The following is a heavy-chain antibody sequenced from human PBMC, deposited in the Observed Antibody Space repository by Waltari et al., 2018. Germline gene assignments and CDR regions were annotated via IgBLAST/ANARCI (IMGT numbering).Heavy chain of an antibody. CDR1: GLTFSRYS. CDR3: ARDPCSGGSCPLS. J-gene: IGHJ5*02. Sequence: EVQLVESGGGLVKPGGSLRLSCAASGLTFSRYSMNWFPQAPGKGLEWVSSISSSSGYIYYADSVKGRFTISRDNAKNSLYLQMNSLRAEDTAVYYCARDPCSGGSCPLSWGQGTLVTVSS. CDR2: ISSSSGYI. D-gene: IGHD2-15*01. V-gene: IGHV3-21*01.